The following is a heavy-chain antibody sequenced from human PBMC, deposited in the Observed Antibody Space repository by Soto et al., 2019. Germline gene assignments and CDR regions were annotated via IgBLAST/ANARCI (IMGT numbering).Heavy chain of an antibody. CDR2: IYDSGST. V-gene: IGHV4-30-4*01. J-gene: IGHJ5*02. CDR1: GGSISSGDYY. D-gene: IGHD2-8*01. Sequence: QVQLQESGPGLVKPSQTLSLTCTVSGGSISSGDYYWSWIRQPPGKGLEWIGYIYDSGSTYYNSSLKSRVNRTLDTSKNQFSLKLTSVTAADTAVYYWARGNGVGPWGQGTLVTVSS. CDR3: ARGNGVGP.